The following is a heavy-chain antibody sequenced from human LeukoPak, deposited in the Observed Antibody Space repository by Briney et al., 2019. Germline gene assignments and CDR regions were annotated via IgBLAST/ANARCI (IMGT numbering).Heavy chain of an antibody. CDR3: AGVERRLFIRETNFDY. CDR2: MNPNSGNT. D-gene: IGHD5-12*01. Sequence: ASVKVSCKASGYTFTSYDINWVRQATGQGLEWMGWMNPNSGNTGYAQKFQGRVTMTRNTSISTAYMELSSLRSEDTAVYYCAGVERRLFIRETNFDYWGQGTLVTVSS. J-gene: IGHJ4*02. CDR1: GYTFTSYD. V-gene: IGHV1-8*01.